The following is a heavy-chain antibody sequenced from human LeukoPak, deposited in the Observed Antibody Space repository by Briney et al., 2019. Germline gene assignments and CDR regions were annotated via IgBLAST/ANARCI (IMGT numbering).Heavy chain of an antibody. Sequence: GGSLRLSCAASGFTFSSYAMHWVRQAPGKGLEWVAVISYDGSNKYYADSVKGRFTISRDNSKNTLYLQMNSLRAEDTAVYYCAKDGGIVIGEYYFDYWGQGTLVTVSS. V-gene: IGHV3-30-3*01. CDR2: ISYDGSNK. J-gene: IGHJ4*02. CDR1: GFTFSSYA. CDR3: AKDGGIVIGEYYFDY. D-gene: IGHD3-16*02.